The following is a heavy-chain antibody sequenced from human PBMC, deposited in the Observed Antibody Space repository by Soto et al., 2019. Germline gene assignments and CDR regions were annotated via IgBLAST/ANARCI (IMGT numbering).Heavy chain of an antibody. Sequence: SETLSLTCTVSGGSISSGGYYWSWIRQHPGKGLEWIGYIYYSGSTYYNPSLKSRVTISVDTSKNQFSLKLSSVTAADTAVYYCARGGPSTFIYCSGGSCYTSWFDPWGQGTLVTVSS. D-gene: IGHD2-15*01. J-gene: IGHJ5*02. CDR1: GGSISSGGYY. CDR3: ARGGPSTFIYCSGGSCYTSWFDP. V-gene: IGHV4-31*03. CDR2: IYYSGST.